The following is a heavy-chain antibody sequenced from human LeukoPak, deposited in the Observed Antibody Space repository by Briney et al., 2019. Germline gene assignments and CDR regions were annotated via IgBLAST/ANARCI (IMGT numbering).Heavy chain of an antibody. J-gene: IGHJ3*02. CDR1: GYTFTSYG. V-gene: IGHV1-18*01. CDR3: ARVGSGSIGDAFDI. Sequence: ASGKVCCKASGYTFTSYGISWVRHAPGPGIEWMGWISAYNGNTNYAQKLQGRVTMTTDTSTSRAYMELRSLRSDDTAVYYCARVGSGSIGDAFDIWGQGTMVTVSS. CDR2: ISAYNGNT. D-gene: IGHD1-26*01.